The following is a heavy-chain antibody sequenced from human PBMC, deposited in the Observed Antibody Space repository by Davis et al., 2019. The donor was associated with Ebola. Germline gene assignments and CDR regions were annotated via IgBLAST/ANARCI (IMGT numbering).Heavy chain of an antibody. D-gene: IGHD1-26*01. V-gene: IGHV1-46*01. CDR2: INPNDGRT. J-gene: IGHJ3*02. CDR1: GYTFTNYY. Sequence: ASVKVSCKASGYTFTNYYMHWVRQAPGQGLEWKGMINPNDGRTIYAQKFQGRVTVTRDTSTGTAYMELRSLRSDDTAVYFCARTSIVGTTTTASDIWGQGTKVTVSS. CDR3: ARTSIVGTTTTASDI.